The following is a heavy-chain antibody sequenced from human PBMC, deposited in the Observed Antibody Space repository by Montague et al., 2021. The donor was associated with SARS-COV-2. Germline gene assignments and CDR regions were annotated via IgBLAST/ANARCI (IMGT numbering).Heavy chain of an antibody. Sequence: TLSLTCTVSGGSISSGSYYWSWIRQPAGKGLEWIGRIYSSGSTNYNPSLKSRVTISVDTSKNQFSLKLSSVTAADTAVYYCARAYITMIVVVSAFDIWGQGTMVTVSS. D-gene: IGHD3-22*01. CDR1: GGSISSGSYY. J-gene: IGHJ3*02. CDR2: IYSSGST. V-gene: IGHV4-61*02. CDR3: ARAYITMIVVVSAFDI.